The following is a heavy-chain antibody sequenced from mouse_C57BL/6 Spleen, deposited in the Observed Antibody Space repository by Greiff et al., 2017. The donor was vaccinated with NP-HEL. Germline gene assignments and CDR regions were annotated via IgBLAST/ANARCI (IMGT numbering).Heavy chain of an antibody. V-gene: IGHV1-82*01. CDR2: IYPGDGDT. Sequence: QVQLQQSGPELVKPGASVKISCKASGYAFSSSWMNWVKQRPGKGLEWIGRIYPGDGDTNYNGKFKGKATLTADKSSSTAYMQLSSLTSEDSAVYFCASYYHSSYVGYFDVWGTGTTVTVSS. J-gene: IGHJ1*03. CDR1: GYAFSSSW. D-gene: IGHD1-1*01. CDR3: ASYYHSSYVGYFDV.